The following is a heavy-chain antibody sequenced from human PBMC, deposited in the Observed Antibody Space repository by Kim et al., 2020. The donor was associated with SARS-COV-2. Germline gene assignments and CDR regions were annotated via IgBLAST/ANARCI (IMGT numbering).Heavy chain of an antibody. CDR3: AKDPGLIVGATTFFDY. J-gene: IGHJ4*02. V-gene: IGHV3-33*06. D-gene: IGHD1-26*01. Sequence: SVKGRFTISRDNSKNTLYLQMNSLRAEDTAVYYCAKDPGLIVGATTFFDYWGQGTLVTVSS.